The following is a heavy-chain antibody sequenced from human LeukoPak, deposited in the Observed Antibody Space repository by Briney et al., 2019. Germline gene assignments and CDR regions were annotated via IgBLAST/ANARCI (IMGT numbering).Heavy chain of an antibody. J-gene: IGHJ4*02. V-gene: IGHV3-64*01. CDR2: ISDNGVGT. CDR3: ARVGPATAFDY. Sequence: PGGSLRLSCEVSGITFSTSVMHWVRQGPGKGLEYVSGISDNGVGTYYASSVKGRFTISRDNSKNTLYLQMASLRDEDMGVYYCARVGPATAFDYWGQGTQVTVSS. CDR1: GITFSTSV.